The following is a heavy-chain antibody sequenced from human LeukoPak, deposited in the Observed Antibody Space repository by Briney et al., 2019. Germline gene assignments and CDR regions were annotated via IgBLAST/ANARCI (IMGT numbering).Heavy chain of an antibody. CDR2: INPNSGDT. CDR1: GYTFTGYY. J-gene: IGHJ6*02. D-gene: IGHD3-10*01. CDR3: ARGYITMVRGAPSSDPPVGMDV. Sequence: ASVKVSCKASGYTFTGYYMHWVRQAPGQGLEWMGWINPNSGDTNYSQKFQGRVSMTRDTSINTAYMELSRLTSDDTAVYYCARGYITMVRGAPSSDPPVGMDVWGQGTTVTVSS. V-gene: IGHV1-2*02.